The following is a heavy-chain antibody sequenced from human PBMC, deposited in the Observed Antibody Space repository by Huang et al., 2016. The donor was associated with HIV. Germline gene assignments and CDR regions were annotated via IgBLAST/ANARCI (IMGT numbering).Heavy chain of an antibody. V-gene: IGHV1-69*13. CDR2: LRPVFESP. CDR3: ARGSLEYSVSSSLDY. CDR1: GGPFRSYS. Sequence: QVQLLQSGAEVKKPGSSVKVSCKASGGPFRSYSIAWVRQAPGQGLGWRASLRPVFESPNYAQKVQGRVRVTADESTSTVYMELRDLRPDDTAVYFCARGSLEYSVSSSLDYWGQGTHVTVSS. D-gene: IGHD4-4*01. J-gene: IGHJ4*02.